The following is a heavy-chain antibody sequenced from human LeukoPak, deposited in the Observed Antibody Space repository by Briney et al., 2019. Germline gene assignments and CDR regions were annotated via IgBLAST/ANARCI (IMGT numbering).Heavy chain of an antibody. CDR3: ARVDSSSWYRFDP. Sequence: SETLSLTCTVSGGSISSGDYYWSWIRQHPGKGLEWIGYIYYSGSTYYNPSLKSRVTISVDTSKNQFSLKLSSVTAADTAVYYCARVDSSSWYRFDPWGQGTLVTVSS. J-gene: IGHJ5*02. CDR2: IYYSGST. D-gene: IGHD6-13*01. CDR1: GGSISSGDYY. V-gene: IGHV4-31*03.